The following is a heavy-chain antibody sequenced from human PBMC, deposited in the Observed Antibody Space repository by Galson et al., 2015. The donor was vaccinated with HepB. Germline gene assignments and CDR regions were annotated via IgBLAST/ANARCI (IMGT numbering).Heavy chain of an antibody. J-gene: IGHJ3*02. CDR3: VRDDSLIRINFVRRARKEKPIDI. D-gene: IGHD6-6*01. Sequence: SLRLSCAASGFTFDYYGMSWVRQAPGKGLEWVSGISRDGDITDYVESVKGRFTISRDNAKKFLYLQMNSLRAEDTAFYYCVRDDSLIRINFVRRARKEKPIDIWGQGTMVTVSS. CDR1: GFTFDYYG. CDR2: ISRDGDIT. V-gene: IGHV3-20*04.